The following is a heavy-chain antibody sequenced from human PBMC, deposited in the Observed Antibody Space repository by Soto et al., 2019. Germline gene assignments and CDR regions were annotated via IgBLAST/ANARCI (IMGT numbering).Heavy chain of an antibody. V-gene: IGHV3-23*01. Sequence: EVQLLESGGGSVQPGGSLRLSCAASGFTFSSYGMSWVRQAPGKGLEWVSGISDNGGYTYYAVSVKGRFTMSRDNSKNMLYLQINSLRAEDTALYFCAKDRLALSALDYWGQGTLVSVSS. D-gene: IGHD2-15*01. J-gene: IGHJ4*02. CDR3: AKDRLALSALDY. CDR1: GFTFSSYG. CDR2: ISDNGGYT.